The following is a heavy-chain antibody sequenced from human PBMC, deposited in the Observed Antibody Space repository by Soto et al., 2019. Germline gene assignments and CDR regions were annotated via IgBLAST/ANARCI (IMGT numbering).Heavy chain of an antibody. CDR3: ARVRGLKYCSGGSCSSGPQNWLDP. CDR1: GGTFSSYA. J-gene: IGHJ5*02. CDR2: IIPIFGTA. D-gene: IGHD2-15*01. Sequence: SVKVSCKASGGTFSSYAISWVRQAPGQGLEWMGGIIPIFGTANYAQKFQGRVTITADKSTSTAYMELSSLRSEDTAVYYCARVRGLKYCSGGSCSSGPQNWLDPWGEGPLVTVYS. V-gene: IGHV1-69*06.